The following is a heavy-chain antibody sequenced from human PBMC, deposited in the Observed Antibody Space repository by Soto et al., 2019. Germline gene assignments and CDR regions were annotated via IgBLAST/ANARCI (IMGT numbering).Heavy chain of an antibody. CDR2: ITWNGGST. Sequence: EVQLVESGGAVVRPGGSLRLSCTASGFTFDDYAMSWVRQAPGKGLEWVAAITWNGGSTTYADSLKGRFTISRDNAKNSLHLQISSLRAEDTALYYCARCSSTSCYIMASFDYWGQGTLVTVSS. V-gene: IGHV3-20*04. CDR3: ARCSSTSCYIMASFDY. D-gene: IGHD2-2*02. CDR1: GFTFDDYA. J-gene: IGHJ4*02.